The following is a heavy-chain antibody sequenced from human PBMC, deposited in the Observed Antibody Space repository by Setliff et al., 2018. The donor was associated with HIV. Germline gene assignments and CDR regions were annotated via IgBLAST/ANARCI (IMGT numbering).Heavy chain of an antibody. D-gene: IGHD6-19*01. CDR1: GGSITSGNYY. CDR3: ARPHSGRGGGAWFDP. J-gene: IGHJ5*02. V-gene: IGHV4-39*01. CDR2: MIYGGDT. Sequence: SETLSLTCRVYGGSITSGNYYWGWIRQAPGKGLEWIASMIYGGDTWYNPSLKSRVTIYVDTTNNEISLRLSSVTAEDTAVYRCARPHSGRGGGAWFDPWGQGIQVTVSS.